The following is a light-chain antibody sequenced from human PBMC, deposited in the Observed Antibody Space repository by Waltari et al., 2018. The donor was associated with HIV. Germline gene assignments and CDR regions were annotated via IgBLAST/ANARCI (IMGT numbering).Light chain of an antibody. J-gene: IGLJ2*01. Sequence: QSALTQPASVSGSPGQSITISCTGTSSDVGGYNYVSWYQQHPGNAPKLMIYEVSNLPAGVSNRFSGSKSGNTASLTISGLQAEDEADYYCSSYTSSNNVIFGGGTKLTVL. V-gene: IGLV2-14*01. CDR2: EVS. CDR1: SSDVGGYNY. CDR3: SSYTSSNNVI.